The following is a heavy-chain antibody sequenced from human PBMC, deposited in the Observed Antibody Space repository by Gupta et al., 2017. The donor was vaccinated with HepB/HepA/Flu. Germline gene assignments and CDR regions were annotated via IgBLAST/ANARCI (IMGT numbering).Heavy chain of an antibody. D-gene: IGHD6-19*01. CDR3: AKDRGGAVAGNWFDP. CDR1: GLTLSNYA. J-gene: IGHJ5*02. V-gene: IGHV3-23*01. Sequence: EVQLLESGGGLVQPGGSLRLSCAVSGLTLSNYAMSWVRQAPGKGLEWVSAISISGVNTYYADSVKGRFTISRDTSESTLYLQMNSLRAEDTAVYYCAKDRGGAVAGNWFDPWGQGTLVTVSS. CDR2: ISISGVNT.